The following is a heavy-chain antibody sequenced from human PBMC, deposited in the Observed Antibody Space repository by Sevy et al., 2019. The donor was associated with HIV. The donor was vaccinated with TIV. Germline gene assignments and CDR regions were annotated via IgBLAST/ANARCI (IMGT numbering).Heavy chain of an antibody. D-gene: IGHD5-18*01. CDR3: PRAGTRWSYGCNWYCYYYYVDV. Sequence: ASVKVSCKASGGTFSSYAISWVRQAPGQGLEWMGGIIPIFGTANYAQKFQGRDTITADKSTSTAYMELSSLRSEDTAVDYCPRAGTRWSYGCNWYCYYYYVDVWGKGTTVTVSS. CDR2: IIPIFGTA. CDR1: GGTFSSYA. V-gene: IGHV1-69*06. J-gene: IGHJ6*03.